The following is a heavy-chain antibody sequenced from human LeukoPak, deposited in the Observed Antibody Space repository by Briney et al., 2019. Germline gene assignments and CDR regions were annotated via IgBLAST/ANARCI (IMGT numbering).Heavy chain of an antibody. V-gene: IGHV4-61*05. D-gene: IGHD3-3*01. Sequence: SETLSLTCAVSGGSISSSSYYWGWIRQPPGKGLEWIGYIYYSGSTNYNPSLKSRVTISVDTSMNQFSLKLSSVTAADTAVYYCARLPQIFGVVKDAFDIWGQGAMVSVSS. CDR2: IYYSGST. CDR1: GGSISSSSYY. J-gene: IGHJ3*02. CDR3: ARLPQIFGVVKDAFDI.